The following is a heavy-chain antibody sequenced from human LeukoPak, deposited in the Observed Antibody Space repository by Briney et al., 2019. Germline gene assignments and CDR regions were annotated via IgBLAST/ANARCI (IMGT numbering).Heavy chain of an antibody. V-gene: IGHV4-39*01. Sequence: SESMSLTCTNTVGYISSGSYDWRWIRKPQREGLEWIGSIYYSGSTYYNPSLKSRVTISVDTSKNQFSLKLSSVTAADTAVYYCARSSRGFGYYFDYWGQGTLVTVSS. CDR2: IYYSGST. J-gene: IGHJ4*02. D-gene: IGHD3-16*01. CDR3: ARSSRGFGYYFDY. CDR1: VGYISSGSYD.